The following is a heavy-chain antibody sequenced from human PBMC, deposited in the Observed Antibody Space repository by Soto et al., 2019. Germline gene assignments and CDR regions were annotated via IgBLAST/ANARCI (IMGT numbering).Heavy chain of an antibody. V-gene: IGHV3-15*01. CDR3: TTVDFQWLANFDY. CDR1: GFTFSNAW. D-gene: IGHD6-19*01. CDR2: IKSKTDGGTT. J-gene: IGHJ4*02. Sequence: EVQLVESGGGLVKPGGSLRLSCAASGFTFSNAWMSWVRQAPGKGLEWVGRIKSKTDGGTTDYAAPVKGRFTISRDDSKNTLYLQMNSLKTEDTDVYYCTTVDFQWLANFDYWGQGTLVTVSS.